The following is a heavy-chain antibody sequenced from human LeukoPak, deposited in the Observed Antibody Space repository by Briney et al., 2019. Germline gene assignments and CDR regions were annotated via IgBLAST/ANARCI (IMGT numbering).Heavy chain of an antibody. CDR2: IIPIFGTA. D-gene: IGHD3-22*01. CDR3: ARDRGYYDSSGYYSFDY. Sequence: SVKVSCKASGGTFSSYAISWVRQAPGQGLEWMGGIIPIFGTANYAQKFQGRVTITADESTSTAYMELSSLRSEDTAVYYCARDRGYYDSSGYYSFDYWGQGTLVTVSS. V-gene: IGHV1-69*13. J-gene: IGHJ4*02. CDR1: GGTFSSYA.